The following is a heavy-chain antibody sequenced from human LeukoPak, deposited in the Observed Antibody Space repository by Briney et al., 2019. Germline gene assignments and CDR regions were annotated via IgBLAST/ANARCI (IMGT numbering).Heavy chain of an antibody. V-gene: IGHV4-34*01. Sequence: SETLSLTCAVYGGSFSGYYWSWIRQPPGKGLEWIGEINHSGSTNYNSSLKSRVTISVDTSKNQFSLKLSSVTAADTAVYYCARPGTEKAGALLWFGERSGNAFDIWGQGTMVTVSS. J-gene: IGHJ3*02. CDR3: ARPGTEKAGALLWFGERSGNAFDI. D-gene: IGHD3-10*01. CDR1: GGSFSGYY. CDR2: INHSGST.